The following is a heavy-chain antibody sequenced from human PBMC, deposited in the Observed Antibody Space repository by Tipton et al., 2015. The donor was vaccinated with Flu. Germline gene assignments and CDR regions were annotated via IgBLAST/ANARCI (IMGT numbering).Heavy chain of an antibody. CDR3: ARGSGSGTYVIFYF. CDR2: MYASGST. V-gene: IGHV4-4*07. Sequence: TLSLTCTVSGDSMNSFYWSWIRQPAGKGLEWIGRMYASGSTKYNPSLKSRVTMSVDTSKNEFSLKLSSVTAADTAVYYCARGSGSGTYVIFYFWGQGTLVTVSS. CDR1: GDSMNSFY. J-gene: IGHJ4*02. D-gene: IGHD3-10*01.